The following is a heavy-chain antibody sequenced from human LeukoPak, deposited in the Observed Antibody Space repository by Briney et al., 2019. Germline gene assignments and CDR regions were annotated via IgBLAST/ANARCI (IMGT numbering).Heavy chain of an antibody. CDR2: VYYSGTT. J-gene: IGHJ6*02. CDR3: AREDPQTTVPEGIDV. Sequence: SETLSLTCTVSGGSISNYYWSWIRQSPGKGLEWIGYVYYSGTTNSNPSLKSRVTISVDTSKNQFSLQLRSVTAADTAVYYCAREDPQTTVPEGIDVWGQGTTVIVSS. D-gene: IGHD4-17*01. V-gene: IGHV4-59*01. CDR1: GGSISNYY.